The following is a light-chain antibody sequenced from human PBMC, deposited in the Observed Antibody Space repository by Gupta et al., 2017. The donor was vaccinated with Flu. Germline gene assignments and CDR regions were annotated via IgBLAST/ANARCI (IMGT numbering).Light chain of an antibody. CDR1: QLISNY. J-gene: IGKJ3*01. V-gene: IGKV1-39*01. CDR2: TAS. CDR3: QQSFSDHGT. Sequence: PSSLSASVGDTVTITCRASQLISNYLNWYQHKPVQVPKLLLYTASTLQSGVPPRFSGSGSGTDFTLTIDSLQPEDFATYYCQQSFSDHGTFGPGTRVDFK.